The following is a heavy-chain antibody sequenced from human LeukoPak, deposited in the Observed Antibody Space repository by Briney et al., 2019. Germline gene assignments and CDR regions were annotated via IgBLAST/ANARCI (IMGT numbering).Heavy chain of an antibody. J-gene: IGHJ4*02. D-gene: IGHD6-6*01. Sequence: GGSLRLSCAASGFTFSSYAMRSVRQAPGKGLEWVSAISGSTYYADSVKGRFTISRDNSKNTLYLQMNSLRAEDTAVYYCAKSSLRYFDYGRQGTLVTVSS. CDR3: AKSSLRYFDY. V-gene: IGHV3-23*01. CDR2: ISGST. CDR1: GFTFSSYA.